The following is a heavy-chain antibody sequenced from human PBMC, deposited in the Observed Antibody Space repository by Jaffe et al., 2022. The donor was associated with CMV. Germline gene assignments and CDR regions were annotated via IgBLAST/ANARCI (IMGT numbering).Heavy chain of an antibody. V-gene: IGHV3-13*05. Sequence: EVQLVESGGGLVQPGGSLRLSCAASGFTFSSYDMHWVRQATGKGLEWVSAIGTAGDPYYPGSVKGRFTISRENAKNSLYLQMNSLRAGDTAVYYCARGLGIYPDTDAFDIWGQGTMVTVSS. CDR2: IGTAGDP. D-gene: IGHD3-16*02. CDR3: ARGLGIYPDTDAFDI. CDR1: GFTFSSYD. J-gene: IGHJ3*02.